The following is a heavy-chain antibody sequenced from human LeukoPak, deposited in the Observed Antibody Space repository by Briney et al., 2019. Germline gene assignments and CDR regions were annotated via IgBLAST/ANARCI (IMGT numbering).Heavy chain of an antibody. D-gene: IGHD1-26*01. CDR1: GYSFTSYW. Sequence: GESLKISCKGSGYSFTSYWIGWVRQMPGKGLEWMGIIYPDDSHTIYSPSSQGQVTISADKSISTAYVQWSSLKASGTAVYYCARRSGSLDGFDHWGQGTLVTVSS. CDR3: ARRSGSLDGFDH. CDR2: IYPDDSHT. V-gene: IGHV5-51*01. J-gene: IGHJ4*02.